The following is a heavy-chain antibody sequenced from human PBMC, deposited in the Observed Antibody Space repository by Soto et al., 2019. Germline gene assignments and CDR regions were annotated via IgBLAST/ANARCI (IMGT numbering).Heavy chain of an antibody. D-gene: IGHD6-6*01. CDR1: GFTLSGYA. J-gene: IGHJ6*03. V-gene: IGHV3-64*01. CDR2: ISSNGVGT. Sequence: EVQLAESGGGLAQPGGSLRLSCAASGFTLSGYAMDWVRQAPGKGLEYVSGISSNGVGTYYANPVQVRFTISRDNSKNTVYLQMGSLRPEDMAVYYCARRARPDFYYLDVWGKGTTVTVSS. CDR3: ARRARPDFYYLDV.